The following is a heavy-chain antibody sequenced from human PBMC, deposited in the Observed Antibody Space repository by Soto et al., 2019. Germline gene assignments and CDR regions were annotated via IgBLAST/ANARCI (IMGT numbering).Heavy chain of an antibody. Sequence: SETLSLTCAVSGGSISSNNWWSWVRQPPGKGLEWIGEIYHSGSTNYNPSLKSRVTISVDKSKNQFSLKLSSVTAADTAVYYCARDREYCSSTSCYFPAPYYYYYYGMDVWGQGTTVT. D-gene: IGHD2-2*01. V-gene: IGHV4-4*02. J-gene: IGHJ6*02. CDR2: IYHSGST. CDR3: ARDREYCSSTSCYFPAPYYYYYYGMDV. CDR1: GGSISSNNW.